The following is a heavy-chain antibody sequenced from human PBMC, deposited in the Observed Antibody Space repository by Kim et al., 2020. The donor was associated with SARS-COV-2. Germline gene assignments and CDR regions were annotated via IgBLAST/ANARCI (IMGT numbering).Heavy chain of an antibody. D-gene: IGHD2-15*01. V-gene: IGHV1-2*02. CDR3: ARDLLKVVAATYGMDV. CDR1: GYTFTGYY. Sequence: ASVKVSCKASGYTFTGYYMHWVRQAPGQGLEWMGWINPNSGGTNYAQKFQGRATMTRDTSISTAYMELSRLRSDDTAVYYCARDLLKVVAATYGMDVWGQGTTVTVSS. J-gene: IGHJ6*02. CDR2: INPNSGGT.